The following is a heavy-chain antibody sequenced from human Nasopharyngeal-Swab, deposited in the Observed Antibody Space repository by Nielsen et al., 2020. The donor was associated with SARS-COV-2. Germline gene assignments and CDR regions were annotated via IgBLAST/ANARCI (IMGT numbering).Heavy chain of an antibody. J-gene: IGHJ4*02. Sequence: GSSMKICCAASGFTFSSYAMCWGRQAPGKVQEWVAVISFDGNNKYSADSVKGRFTISRDNSKNTLYLQMNSLRSEDTALYYCARDGAPIGEGSSSCTGFDYWGQGTLVTVSS. CDR1: GFTFSSYA. CDR2: ISFDGNNK. CDR3: ARDGAPIGEGSSSCTGFDY. D-gene: IGHD6-13*01. V-gene: IGHV3-30-3*01.